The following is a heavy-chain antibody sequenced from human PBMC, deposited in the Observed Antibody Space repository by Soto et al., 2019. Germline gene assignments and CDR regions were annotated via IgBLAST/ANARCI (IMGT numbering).Heavy chain of an antibody. Sequence: QVQLVQSGAEVKKPGASVKVSCKTSGYTFTSYHISWVRQAPGQGLEWMGWISAYNTNTNYAQKFQGRVTMTTDTLPSTAYMELRSVSSDDTAVYYCARDTPPTDYWGQGTLVTVSS. V-gene: IGHV1-18*01. CDR1: GYTFTSYH. CDR2: ISAYNTNT. J-gene: IGHJ4*02. CDR3: ARDTPPTDY.